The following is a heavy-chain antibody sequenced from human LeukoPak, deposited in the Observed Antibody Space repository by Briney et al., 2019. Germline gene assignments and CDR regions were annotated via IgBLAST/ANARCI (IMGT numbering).Heavy chain of an antibody. V-gene: IGHV4-31*03. CDR3: ARVSSARNGFDY. CDR2: IYYSGST. D-gene: IGHD1-14*01. Sequence: SETQSLTCTVSGGSLSSGGYYWGWIRKHPGMGLEWIGSIYYSGSTYYTPSLKSRVNISVDTSKSQFALNLTSVTAADTAVYYCARVSSARNGFDYWGQGTLVTVSS. J-gene: IGHJ4*02. CDR1: GGSLSSGGYY.